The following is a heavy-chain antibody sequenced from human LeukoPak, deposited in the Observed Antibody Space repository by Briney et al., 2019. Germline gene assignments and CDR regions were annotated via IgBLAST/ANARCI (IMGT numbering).Heavy chain of an antibody. CDR2: IKQDGSEK. V-gene: IGHV3-7*01. CDR3: ARERAAATPVTRKYYSYMDV. CDR1: GFTFSSYW. D-gene: IGHD2-15*01. Sequence: GGSLRLFCAASGFTFSSYWMSWVRQAPGKGLEWVANIKQDGSEKYYVDSVKGRFTISRDNAKNSLYLQMNSLRAEDTAVYYCARERAAATPVTRKYYSYMDVWGKGTTVTVSS. J-gene: IGHJ6*03.